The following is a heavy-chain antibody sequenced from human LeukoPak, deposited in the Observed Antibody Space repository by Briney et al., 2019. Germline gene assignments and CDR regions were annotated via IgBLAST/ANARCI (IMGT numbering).Heavy chain of an antibody. V-gene: IGHV4-59*12. Sequence: SETLSLTCSVSGASINDYYWTWIRQPPGKGLEWLGYVYHTGPSGYHPSLKSRVAMSLDTSKNQVSLKLSSVTAADTAVYFCTRVVNGGHFDSWGQGTLVTVSS. D-gene: IGHD2-8*01. CDR3: TRVVNGGHFDS. CDR2: VYHTGPS. CDR1: GASINDYY. J-gene: IGHJ4*02.